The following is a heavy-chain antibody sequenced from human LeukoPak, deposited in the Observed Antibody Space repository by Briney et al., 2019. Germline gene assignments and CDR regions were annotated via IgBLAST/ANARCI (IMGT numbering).Heavy chain of an antibody. Sequence: GGSLRLSCAASGFTFSSYWMSWVRQAPGKGLEWVANIKQDGSEKYYVDSVKGRFTISRDNAKNSLYLQMNSLRAEDTALYYCAKDKRHGSSWYYFDYWGQGTLVTVSS. CDR3: AKDKRHGSSWYYFDY. J-gene: IGHJ4*02. CDR2: IKQDGSEK. CDR1: GFTFSSYW. V-gene: IGHV3-7*03. D-gene: IGHD6-13*01.